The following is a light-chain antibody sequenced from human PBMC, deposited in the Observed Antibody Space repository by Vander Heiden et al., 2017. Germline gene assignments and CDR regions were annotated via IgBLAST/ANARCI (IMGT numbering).Light chain of an antibody. CDR1: SSNIGAGYD. J-gene: IGLJ2*01. V-gene: IGLV1-40*01. CDR2: DNN. CDR3: QSYDSSLSGVV. Sequence: QSVLTQPPSVSGAPGQRVTISCTGSSSNIGAGYDVHWYQQFPGTAPKLLIYDNNNRPSGVPDRFSGSKSGTSASLAITGLQAEDEADYHCQSYDSSLSGVVFGGGTKLTAL.